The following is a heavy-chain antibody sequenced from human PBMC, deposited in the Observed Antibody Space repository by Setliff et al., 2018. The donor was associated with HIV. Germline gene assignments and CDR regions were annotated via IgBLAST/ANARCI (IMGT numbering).Heavy chain of an antibody. CDR1: GGSFSGYY. D-gene: IGHD3-10*01. CDR2: INHSGST. V-gene: IGHV4-34*01. Sequence: SETLSLTCAVYGGSFSGYYWSWIRQPPRKGLEWIGEINHSGSTNYNPSLKSRVTISVDMSKNQFSLKLSSVTAADTAVYYCARGLPYYYGSGRRSYYYMDVWGKGTTVTVSS. CDR3: ARGLPYYYGSGRRSYYYMDV. J-gene: IGHJ6*03.